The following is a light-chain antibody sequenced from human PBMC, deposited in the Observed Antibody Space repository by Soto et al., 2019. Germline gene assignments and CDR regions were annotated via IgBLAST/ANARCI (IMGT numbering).Light chain of an antibody. CDR3: TSYTTSSTLT. CDR2: DVN. Sequence: QSALTQPASVSGSPGQSITISCTGTTSDVGAYNYVSWYQHHPGKAPKLMLYDVNNRPSGVSNRFSGSKSGNTASLTISGLQAEDEADYYCTSYTTSSTLTFGGGTKLTVL. CDR1: TSDVGAYNY. J-gene: IGLJ2*01. V-gene: IGLV2-14*03.